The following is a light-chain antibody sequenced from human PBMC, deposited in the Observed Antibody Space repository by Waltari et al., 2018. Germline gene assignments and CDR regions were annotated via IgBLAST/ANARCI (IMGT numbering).Light chain of an antibody. CDR3: CSFAGSQTVI. V-gene: IGLV2-11*01. Sequence: QSALTQPRSVSGSPGPSVTISCTGTRSDMGAYNYVSWYQQHPGKAPKLVIYAVTKRPSGVPDHFSGSKSGNTASLTISGLQAEDEADYYCCSFAGSQTVIFGGGTRLTVL. CDR1: RSDMGAYNY. CDR2: AVT. J-gene: IGLJ2*01.